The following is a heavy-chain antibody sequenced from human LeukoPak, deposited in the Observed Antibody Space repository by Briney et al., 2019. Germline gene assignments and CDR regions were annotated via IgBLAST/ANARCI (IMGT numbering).Heavy chain of an antibody. CDR1: GFTVSSNY. Sequence: PGGSLRLSCAASGFTVSSNYMSWVRQAPGKGLEWVSVIYSGGSTYYADSVKGRFTISRDNSKNTLYLQMNSLRAEDTAVYYCASQGRADSSGWYYFDYWGQGTLVTVSS. J-gene: IGHJ4*02. CDR3: ASQGRADSSGWYYFDY. D-gene: IGHD6-19*01. CDR2: IYSGGST. V-gene: IGHV3-53*01.